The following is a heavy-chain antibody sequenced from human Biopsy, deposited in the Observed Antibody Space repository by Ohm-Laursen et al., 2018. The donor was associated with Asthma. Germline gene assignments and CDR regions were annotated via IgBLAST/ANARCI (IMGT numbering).Heavy chain of an antibody. Sequence: TLSLTCSVSGASIRSVGYYWNWIRQHPGKGLEWIGYIHHSGTSYFNPSLKRRVSFSRDTSKNQFSLRLSSVTAADTAMYYCARIPRRSGSYFVDYWGQGTLVTVSS. CDR2: IHHSGTS. D-gene: IGHD3-22*01. V-gene: IGHV4-31*03. CDR1: GASIRSVGYY. J-gene: IGHJ4*02. CDR3: ARIPRRSGSYFVDY.